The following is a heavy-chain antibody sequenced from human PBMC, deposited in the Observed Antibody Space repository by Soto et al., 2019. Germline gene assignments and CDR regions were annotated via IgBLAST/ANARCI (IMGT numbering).Heavy chain of an antibody. Sequence: SETLSLTCAVYGGSFSGYYWSWIRQPPGKGLEWIGEINHSGSTNYNPSLKSRVTISVDTSKNQFSLKLSSVTAADTAVYYCARGTLHCSGGSCYSENWFDPWGQGTLVNVSS. CDR2: INHSGST. V-gene: IGHV4-34*01. J-gene: IGHJ5*02. CDR1: GGSFSGYY. D-gene: IGHD2-15*01. CDR3: ARGTLHCSGGSCYSENWFDP.